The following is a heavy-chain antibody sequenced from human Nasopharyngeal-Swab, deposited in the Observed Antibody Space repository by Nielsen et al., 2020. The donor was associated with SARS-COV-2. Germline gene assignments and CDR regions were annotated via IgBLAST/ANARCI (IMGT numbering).Heavy chain of an antibody. Sequence: ASVKVSCKASGYTFTSNDINWVRQATGQGLEWMGWMNPNSGNTGYAQKFQGRVTMTRNTSISTAYMELSSLRSEDTAVYYCARDVAWWGSDYYYGMDVWGQGTTVTVSS. D-gene: IGHD2-15*01. CDR3: ARDVAWWGSDYYYGMDV. CDR1: GYTFTSND. J-gene: IGHJ6*02. CDR2: MNPNSGNT. V-gene: IGHV1-8*01.